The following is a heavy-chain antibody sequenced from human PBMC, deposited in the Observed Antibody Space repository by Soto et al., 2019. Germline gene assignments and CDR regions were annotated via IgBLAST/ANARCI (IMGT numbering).Heavy chain of an antibody. CDR2: ISYDGSNK. CDR1: GFIFSSYA. CDR3: ARVLMVYASEYHYYGMDV. J-gene: IGHJ6*02. D-gene: IGHD2-8*01. Sequence: QVQLVESGGGVVQPGRSLRLSCAASGFIFSSYAMHWVRQAPGKGLEWVAVISYDGSNKYYAASVKGRFTISRDNSKNTPYLQMNSLRAEDTAVYYCARVLMVYASEYHYYGMDVWGQGTTVTVSS. V-gene: IGHV3-30-3*01.